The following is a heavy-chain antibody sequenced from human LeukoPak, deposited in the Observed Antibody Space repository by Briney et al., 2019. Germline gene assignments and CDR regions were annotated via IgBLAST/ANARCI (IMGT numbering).Heavy chain of an antibody. CDR3: ARDGRAGSLLAY. Sequence: SSETLSLTCTVSGGSISGYYWSWIRQPPGKGLEWGGYISYSGSTNYNPSLKSRVTITVDTSKNQCSLKLSSVTAADTAIYYWARDGRAGSLLAYWGQGTLVTVSS. J-gene: IGHJ4*02. CDR1: GGSISGYY. D-gene: IGHD6-19*01. CDR2: ISYSGST. V-gene: IGHV4-59*01.